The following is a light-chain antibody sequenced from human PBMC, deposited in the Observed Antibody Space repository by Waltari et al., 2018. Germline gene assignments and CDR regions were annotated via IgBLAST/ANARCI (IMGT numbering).Light chain of an antibody. J-gene: IGKJ1*01. CDR3: QQYASTPPT. CDR1: QSIGSY. CDR2: GTS. Sequence: EVVLTQSPGTLSLSPGEGATLSCRASQSIGSYLGWYQQKPGQAPRPLISGTSSRATGIPVRFMGSGSGTDFILTISSLEPEDFAVYYCQQYASTPPTFGQGTKLE. V-gene: IGKV3-20*01.